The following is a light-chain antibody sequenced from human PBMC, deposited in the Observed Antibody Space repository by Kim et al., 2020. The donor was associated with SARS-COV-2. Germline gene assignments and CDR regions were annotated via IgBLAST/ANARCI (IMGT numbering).Light chain of an antibody. CDR1: QSISSW. J-gene: IGKJ2*04. CDR2: KAS. CDR3: QQYNSYCS. V-gene: IGKV1-5*03. Sequence: LSASVGDRGTITCRARQSISSWLAWYQQKPGKAPKLLIYKASSLESGVPSRFSGSGSGTEFTLTISSLQPDDFATYYCQQYNSYCSFGQGTKLEI.